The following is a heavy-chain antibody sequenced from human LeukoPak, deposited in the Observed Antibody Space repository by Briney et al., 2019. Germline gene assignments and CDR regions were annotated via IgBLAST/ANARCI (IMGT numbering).Heavy chain of an antibody. CDR2: ISAYNGNT. Sequence: ASVKVSCKASGYTFTSYGISWVRQAPGQGLEWMGWISAYNGNTNYAQKPQGRVTMTTDTSTSTAYMELRSLRSDDTAVYYCAKDIMITFGGVFRGLPGDGDDAFDIWGQGTMVTVSS. CDR1: GYTFTSYG. J-gene: IGHJ3*02. D-gene: IGHD3-16*01. V-gene: IGHV1-18*01. CDR3: AKDIMITFGGVFRGLPGDGDDAFDI.